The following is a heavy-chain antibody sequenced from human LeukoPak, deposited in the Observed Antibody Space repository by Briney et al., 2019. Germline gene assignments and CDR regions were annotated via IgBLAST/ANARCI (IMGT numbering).Heavy chain of an antibody. CDR1: GGSFSGYY. D-gene: IGHD5-24*01. CDR3: ARIGREGYNFHY. CDR2: INHSGIT. J-gene: IGHJ4*02. Sequence: MSSETLSLTCAVYGGSFSGYYWTWIRQPPGKGLEWIGEINHSGITNYNTSLKSRVTISVDTSKNQFSLKLSSVTAADTAVYYCARIGREGYNFHYWGQGTLVTVSS. V-gene: IGHV4-34*01.